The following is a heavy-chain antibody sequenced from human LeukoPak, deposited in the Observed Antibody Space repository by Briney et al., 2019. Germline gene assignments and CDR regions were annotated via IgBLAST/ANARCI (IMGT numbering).Heavy chain of an antibody. CDR1: GGTFSSYA. V-gene: IGHV1-69*04. J-gene: IGHJ4*02. CDR2: IIPILGIA. D-gene: IGHD3-10*01. CDR3: TTAMVGLAPG. Sequence: ASVKVSCKASGGTFSSYAISWVRQAPGQGLEWMGRIIPILGIANYAQKFQGRVTITADKSTSTAYMELSSLRAEDTAVYYCTTAMVGLAPGWGQGTLVTVSS.